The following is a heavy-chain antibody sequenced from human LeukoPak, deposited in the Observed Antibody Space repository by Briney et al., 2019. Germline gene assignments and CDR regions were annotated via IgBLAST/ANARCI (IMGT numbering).Heavy chain of an antibody. CDR2: ISSSGSTI. Sequence: PGGSLRLSCAASGFTFSDYYMSWIRQAPGKGLEWVSYISSSGSTIYYADSVKGRFTISRDNAKNSLYPQMNSLRAEDTAVYYCARRTVTTLTYYYYMDVWGKGTTVTISS. J-gene: IGHJ6*03. CDR3: ARRTVTTLTYYYYMDV. V-gene: IGHV3-11*01. CDR1: GFTFSDYY. D-gene: IGHD4-17*01.